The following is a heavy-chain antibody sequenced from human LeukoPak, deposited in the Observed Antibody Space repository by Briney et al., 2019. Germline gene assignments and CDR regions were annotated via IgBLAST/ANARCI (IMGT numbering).Heavy chain of an antibody. CDR3: ARGRRRMTFYYYGMDV. D-gene: IGHD1-14*01. Sequence: SETLSLTCAVYGGSFSGYYWSWIRQPPGKGLEWIGEINHSGSTNYNPSLKSRVTISVDTSKNQFSLKLSSVTAADTAVYYCARGRRRMTFYYYGMDVWGQGTTVTVSS. J-gene: IGHJ6*02. CDR2: INHSGST. CDR1: GGSFSGYY. V-gene: IGHV4-34*01.